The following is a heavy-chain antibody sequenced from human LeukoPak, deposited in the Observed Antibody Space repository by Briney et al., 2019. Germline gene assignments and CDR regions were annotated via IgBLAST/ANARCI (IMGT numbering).Heavy chain of an antibody. CDR3: TGEYYYDSSGYQPLDY. Sequence: GGSLRLSCAASGFTFSSNYMSWVRQAPGKGLEWVSVIYSGGSTYYSDSVRGRFTISRDNSKNTLYLQMNSLRAEDTAVYYCTGEYYYDSSGYQPLDYWGQGTLVTVSS. J-gene: IGHJ4*02. CDR2: IYSGGST. CDR1: GFTFSSNY. D-gene: IGHD3-22*01. V-gene: IGHV3-66*02.